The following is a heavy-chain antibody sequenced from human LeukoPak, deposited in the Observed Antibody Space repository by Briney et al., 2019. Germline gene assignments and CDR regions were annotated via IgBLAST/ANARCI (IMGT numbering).Heavy chain of an antibody. Sequence: SETLSLTCTVSSGSVSSSSYYWGWIRQPPGKGLEWIGSIYYSGSTYYNPSLKSRVTISVDTSKNQFSLELSSVTAADTAVYYCASQPGGVTNYFDYWGLGTLVTVSS. CDR2: IYYSGST. J-gene: IGHJ4*02. CDR1: SGSVSSSSYY. V-gene: IGHV4-39*01. CDR3: ASQPGGVTNYFDY. D-gene: IGHD2-21*02.